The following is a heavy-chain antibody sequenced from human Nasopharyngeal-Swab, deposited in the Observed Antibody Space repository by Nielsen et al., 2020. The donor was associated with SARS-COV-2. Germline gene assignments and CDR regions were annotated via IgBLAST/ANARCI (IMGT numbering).Heavy chain of an antibody. CDR2: IYYSGST. CDR3: ARDWILRGWSTYYYYGMDA. Sequence: WIRQPPGKGLEWIGYIYYSGSTYYNPSLKSRVTISVDTSKNQFSLKLSSVTAADTAVYYCARDWILRGWSTYYYYGMDAWGQGTTVTVSS. V-gene: IGHV4-31*02. D-gene: IGHD3-3*01. J-gene: IGHJ6*02.